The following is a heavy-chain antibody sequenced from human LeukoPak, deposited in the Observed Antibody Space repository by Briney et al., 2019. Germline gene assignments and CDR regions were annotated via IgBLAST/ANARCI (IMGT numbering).Heavy chain of an antibody. J-gene: IGHJ4*02. D-gene: IGHD4-17*01. CDR1: GFTFSSYG. Sequence: PGGSLRLSCAASGFTFSSYGMHWVRQAPGKGLEWVAFIRYDGSNKYYADSVKGRFTISRDNSKNTPYLQMNSLRAEDTAVYYCAKVMATVTTPFDYWGQGTLVTVSS. CDR3: AKVMATVTTPFDY. V-gene: IGHV3-30*02. CDR2: IRYDGSNK.